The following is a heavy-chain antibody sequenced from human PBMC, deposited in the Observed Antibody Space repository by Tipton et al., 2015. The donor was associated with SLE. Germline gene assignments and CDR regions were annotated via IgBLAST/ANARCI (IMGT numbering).Heavy chain of an antibody. CDR3: ARAIGSSWYKD. Sequence: TLSLTCTVSGGSISNYYWSWIRQSPGKGLEWIGYIYYSGHTDYNPSLKSRVTLSVDTSKNQFSLKLSSVTAADTALYYCARAIGSSWYKDWGQGTLVTVSP. CDR1: GGSISNYY. J-gene: IGHJ4*02. CDR2: IYYSGHT. D-gene: IGHD6-13*01. V-gene: IGHV4-59*12.